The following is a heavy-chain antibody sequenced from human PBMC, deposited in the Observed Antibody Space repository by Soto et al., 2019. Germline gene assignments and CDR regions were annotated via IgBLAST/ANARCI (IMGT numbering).Heavy chain of an antibody. CDR1: RGGFVSCT. CDR3: ARGYSYVRHYNSGMDV. Sequence: VPSEAGRGGFVSCTRWWVRQAPGEELEWMGGIIPIFGTANYAQKFQGRVTITADESTSTAYMELSSLRSEDTAVYYCARGYSYVRHYNSGMDVWGQGTTVPFSS. D-gene: IGHD5-18*01. CDR2: IIPIFGTA. J-gene: IGHJ6*02. V-gene: IGHV1-69*01.